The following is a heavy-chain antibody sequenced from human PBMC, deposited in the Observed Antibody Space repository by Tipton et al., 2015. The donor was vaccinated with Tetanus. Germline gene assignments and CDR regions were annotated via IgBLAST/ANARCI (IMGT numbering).Heavy chain of an antibody. CDR1: GGSISSGGFF. J-gene: IGHJ5*02. V-gene: IGHV4-31*03. D-gene: IGHD6-6*01. CDR3: ARDQGGGRVVRLNWFDP. CDR2: VYYSGDT. Sequence: TLSLTYTVSGGSISSGGFFWNWLRQSPGKGLEWIGYVYYSGDTYYNPSFKSRVTISVDTSKNQFSLDLYSVTAADTAGYYCARDQGGGRVVRLNWFDPWGQGTLVTVSS.